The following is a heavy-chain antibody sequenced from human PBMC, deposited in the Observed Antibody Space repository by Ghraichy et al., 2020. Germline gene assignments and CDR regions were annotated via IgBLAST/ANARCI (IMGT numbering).Heavy chain of an antibody. CDR2: ISGSGGST. CDR3: ANWGGPYNWNREGGY. V-gene: IGHV3-23*01. J-gene: IGHJ4*02. CDR1: GFTFSSYA. D-gene: IGHD1-20*01. Sequence: GGSLRLSCAASGFTFSSYAMSWVRQAPGKGLEWVSAISGSGGSTYYADSVKGRFTISRDNSKNTLYLQMNSLRAEDTAVYYCANWGGPYNWNREGGYWGQGTLVTVSS.